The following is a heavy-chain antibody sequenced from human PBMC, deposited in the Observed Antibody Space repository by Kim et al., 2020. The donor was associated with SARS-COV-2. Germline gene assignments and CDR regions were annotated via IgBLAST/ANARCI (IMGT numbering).Heavy chain of an antibody. Sequence: SETLSLTCTVSGGSISSYYWSWIRQPPGKGLEWIGYIYYSGSTNYNPSLKSRVTISVDTSKNQFSLKPSSVTAADTAVYHCAASEVRSSSWYKGWGQGTLVTVSS. CDR1: GGSISSYY. D-gene: IGHD6-13*01. J-gene: IGHJ4*02. V-gene: IGHV4-59*13. CDR3: AASEVRSSSWYKG. CDR2: IYYSGST.